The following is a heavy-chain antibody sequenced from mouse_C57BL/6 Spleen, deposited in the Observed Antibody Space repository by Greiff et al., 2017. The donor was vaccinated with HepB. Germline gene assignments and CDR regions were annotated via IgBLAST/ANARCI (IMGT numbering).Heavy chain of an antibody. CDR3: ARDRGDY. Sequence: EVKLMESGGGLVKPGGSLKLSCAASGFTFSSYAMSWVRQTPEKRLEWVATISDGGSYTYYPDNVKGRFTISRDNAKNNLYLQMSHLKSEDTAMYYCARDRGDYWGQRTSVTVSS. D-gene: IGHD3-1*01. V-gene: IGHV5-4*01. J-gene: IGHJ4*01. CDR2: ISDGGSYT. CDR1: GFTFSSYA.